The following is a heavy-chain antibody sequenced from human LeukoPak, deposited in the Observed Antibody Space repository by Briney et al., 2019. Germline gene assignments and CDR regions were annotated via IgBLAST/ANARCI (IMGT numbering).Heavy chain of an antibody. V-gene: IGHV1-69*13. CDR1: GGTFSSYA. CDR2: IIPIFGTA. J-gene: IGHJ5*02. CDR3: AREVGYCSSTSCYNWFDP. Sequence: GASVKVSCKASGGTFSSYAISWVRQAPGQGLEWMGGIIPIFGTANYAQKFQGRVTITADESTSTAYMELSSLRSEDTAVYYCAREVGYCSSTSCYNWFDPWGQGTLVTVSS. D-gene: IGHD2-2*01.